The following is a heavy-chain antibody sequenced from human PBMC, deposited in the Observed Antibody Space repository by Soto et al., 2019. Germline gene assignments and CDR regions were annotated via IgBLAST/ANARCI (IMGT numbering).Heavy chain of an antibody. Sequence: SETLSVTCTVFCVSFTGAYWTFIRLPPGKGLEWIGEINQSGSTNINPSLESRITLSIDTSKNQFSLRLKAVTAADTAIYYCAGDSFRFLYHWGQGTPVTVSS. D-gene: IGHD3-3*01. CDR2: INQSGST. J-gene: IGHJ5*02. V-gene: IGHV4-34*01. CDR3: AGDSFRFLYH. CDR1: CVSFTGAY.